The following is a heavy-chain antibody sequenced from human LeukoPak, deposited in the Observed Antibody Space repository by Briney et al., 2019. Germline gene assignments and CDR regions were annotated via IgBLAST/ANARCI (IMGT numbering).Heavy chain of an antibody. CDR2: ISGSGGST. J-gene: IGHJ4*02. V-gene: IGHV3-23*01. D-gene: IGHD3-22*01. CDR1: GFTFSSYA. Sequence: PGGSLRLSCAASGFTFSSYAMSWVRQAPGKGLEWVSAISGSGGSTYYADSVRGRFTIPRDNSKNTLYLQMNSLRAEDTAVYYCAKDHPYYYDSSGYYIGSDYWGQGTLVTVSS. CDR3: AKDHPYYYDSSGYYIGSDY.